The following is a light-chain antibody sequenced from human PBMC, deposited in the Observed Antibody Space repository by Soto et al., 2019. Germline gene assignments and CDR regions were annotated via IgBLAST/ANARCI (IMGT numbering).Light chain of an antibody. CDR2: TVS. V-gene: IGKV1-12*01. CDR3: QQANSFPLS. Sequence: DIQMTQSPSSVSASVGDRVSITCRARQGISSWLAWYQQKPGRAPKLLIYTVSTFQSGVPSRFSGNGSGTDFTLTISSLQREDFATYYCQQANSFPLSFGGGTKVEIK. J-gene: IGKJ4*01. CDR1: QGISSW.